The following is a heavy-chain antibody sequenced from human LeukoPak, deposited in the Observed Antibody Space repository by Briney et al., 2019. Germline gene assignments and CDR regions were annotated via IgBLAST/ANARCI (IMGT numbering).Heavy chain of an antibody. CDR2: ISGGGGTT. J-gene: IGHJ4*02. CDR1: GFTFSSYA. Sequence: GGSLRLSCAASGFTFSSYAMNWVRQAPGKGLEWVSAISGGGGTTYYADSVKGRFTISRDNAKNSLYLQMNSLRAEDTAVYYCAREDGYSSSWYSDYWGQGTLVTVSS. V-gene: IGHV3-23*01. D-gene: IGHD6-13*01. CDR3: AREDGYSSSWYSDY.